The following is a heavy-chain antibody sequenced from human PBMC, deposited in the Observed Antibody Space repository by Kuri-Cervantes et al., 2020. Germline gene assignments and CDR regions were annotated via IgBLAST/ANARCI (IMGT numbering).Heavy chain of an antibody. D-gene: IGHD2-21*02. CDR2: NYYSGST. J-gene: IGHJ4*02. CDR3: ARARGDYYFDY. CDR1: GGSVSSGSYY. Sequence: SESLSLTCTVSGGSVSSGSYYWSWIRQPPGKGLEWIGYNYYSGSTNYNPFLKSRVTISVDTSKNQFSLKLSSVTAADAAVYYCARARGDYYFDYWGQGTLVTVSS. V-gene: IGHV4-61*01.